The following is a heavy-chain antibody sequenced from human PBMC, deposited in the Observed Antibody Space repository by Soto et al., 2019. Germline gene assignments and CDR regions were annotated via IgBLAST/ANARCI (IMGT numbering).Heavy chain of an antibody. J-gene: IGHJ3*02. V-gene: IGHV1-8*01. D-gene: IGHD3-3*01. Sequence: ASVKVSCKASGYTFTSYDINWVRQATGQGFEWMGWMNPNSGNTGYAQKFQGRVTMTRNTSISTAYMELSSLRSEDTAVYYCAISYDFWSGYFHDAFDIWGQGTMVTVSS. CDR3: AISYDFWSGYFHDAFDI. CDR2: MNPNSGNT. CDR1: GYTFTSYD.